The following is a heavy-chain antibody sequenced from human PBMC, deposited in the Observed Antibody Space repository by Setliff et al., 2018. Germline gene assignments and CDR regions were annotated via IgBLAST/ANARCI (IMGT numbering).Heavy chain of an antibody. CDR3: ARDQGSYGYSAFDS. CDR2: ISNGGGAV. D-gene: IGHD3-16*01. J-gene: IGHJ4*02. CDR1: GFTFSSYA. Sequence: GGSLRLSCAASGFTFSSYAMHWVRQAPGKGLEWISYISNGGGAVKYADSVKGRFTISRDNAKSSLYLQMNSLRAEDTAVYYCARDQGSYGYSAFDSWGQGALVTVSS. V-gene: IGHV3-48*03.